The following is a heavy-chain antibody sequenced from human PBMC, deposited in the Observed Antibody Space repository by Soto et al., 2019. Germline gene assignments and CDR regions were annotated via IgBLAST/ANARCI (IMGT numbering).Heavy chain of an antibody. D-gene: IGHD6-13*01. CDR1: GGTFTSTA. J-gene: IGHJ6*02. V-gene: IGHV1-69*01. CDR2: IIPVLGTP. Sequence: QVLLVQSSAEVKKPGSSVKVSCKASGGTFTSTAFSWVRQAPGQGLEWMGGIIPVLGTPNYAQKFQARLTVTADASTTTVHMELSSLRSDDTDVYYCASSAGLAHLMNHYGLNVWGQGTTVTVSS. CDR3: ASSAGLAHLMNHYGLNV.